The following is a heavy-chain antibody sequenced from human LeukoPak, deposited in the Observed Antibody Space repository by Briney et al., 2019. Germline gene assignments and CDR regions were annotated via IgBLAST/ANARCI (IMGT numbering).Heavy chain of an antibody. J-gene: IGHJ4*02. Sequence: GGSLRLSCAASGFTFSSYAMSWVRQAPGKGLEWVSAISGSGGSTYYADSVKGRFTTSRDNSKNTLYLQMNSLRAEVTAVYYCAKGAQRNYYDSSGSPFDYWGQGTLVTVSS. CDR2: ISGSGGST. CDR1: GFTFSSYA. D-gene: IGHD3-22*01. CDR3: AKGAQRNYYDSSGSPFDY. V-gene: IGHV3-23*01.